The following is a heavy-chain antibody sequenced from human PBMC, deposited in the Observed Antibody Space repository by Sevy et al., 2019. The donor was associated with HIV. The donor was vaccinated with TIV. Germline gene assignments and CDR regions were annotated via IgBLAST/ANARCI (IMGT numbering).Heavy chain of an antibody. Sequence: GGSLRLSCAASGFTVTFNSMSWVRQAPGRGLGWVSVIYVGRNTYYADSVKGRFTIFRDSFKDTVDLQLASLRPEDSGVYYCVRERAGIDHWGQGALVTVSS. CDR1: GFTVTFNS. CDR3: VRERAGIDH. D-gene: IGHD6-19*01. V-gene: IGHV3-53*01. J-gene: IGHJ4*02. CDR2: IYVGRNT.